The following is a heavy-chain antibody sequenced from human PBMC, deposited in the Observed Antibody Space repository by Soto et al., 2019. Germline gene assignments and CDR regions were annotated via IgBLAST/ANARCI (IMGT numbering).Heavy chain of an antibody. V-gene: IGHV3-23*01. CDR3: AKDGRILSYYYYYGMDV. J-gene: IGHJ6*02. Sequence: EVQLLESGGGLVQPGGSLRLSCAASGFTFSSYAMSWVRQAPGKGLEWVSAISGSGGSTYYADSVKGRFTISRDNSKNTLYLQMNSLRGEDTAVYYCAKDGRILSYYYYYGMDVWGQGTTVTVSS. CDR1: GFTFSSYA. CDR2: ISGSGGST.